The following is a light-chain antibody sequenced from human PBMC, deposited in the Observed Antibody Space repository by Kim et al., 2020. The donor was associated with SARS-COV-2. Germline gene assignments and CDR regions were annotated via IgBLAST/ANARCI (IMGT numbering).Light chain of an antibody. CDR2: YDS. CDR3: QVWDTDTDHYG. CDR1: NIGGRS. Sequence: APGQTARITCGGNNIGGRSVHWYQQKPGQAPVLVIHYDSDRPSGIPERFSGSKSANTATLTISRVEAGDEADYYCQVWDTDTDHYGFGTGTKVTVL. J-gene: IGLJ1*01. V-gene: IGLV3-21*01.